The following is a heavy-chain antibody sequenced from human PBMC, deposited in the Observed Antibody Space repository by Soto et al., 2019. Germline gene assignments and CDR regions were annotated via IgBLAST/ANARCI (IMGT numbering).Heavy chain of an antibody. J-gene: IGHJ4*02. D-gene: IGHD7-27*01. CDR3: ARDTELGNDY. CDR2: IIPILGIA. V-gene: IGHV1-69*08. Sequence: QVQLVQSGAEVKKPGSSVKVSCKASGGTFSSYTISWVRQAPGQGLEWMGRIIPILGIANYAQKFQGRVTITADKSSSTAYMELSILRSEDTAVYYCARDTELGNDYWGQGTLVIVSS. CDR1: GGTFSSYT.